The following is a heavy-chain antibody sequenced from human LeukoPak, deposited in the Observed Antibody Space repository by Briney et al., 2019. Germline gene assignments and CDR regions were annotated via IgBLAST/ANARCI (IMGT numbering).Heavy chain of an antibody. CDR2: ISYDGSNK. CDR1: GFTFSSYA. V-gene: IGHV3-30-3*02. CDR3: AKQKTTEVIEAGFDY. Sequence: PGGSLRLSCAASGFTFSSYAMHWVRQAPGKGLEWVAVISYDGSNKYYADSVKGRFTISRDNSKNTLYLQMNSLRAEDTAVYYCAKQKTTEVIEAGFDYWGQGTLVTVSS. J-gene: IGHJ4*02. D-gene: IGHD1-1*01.